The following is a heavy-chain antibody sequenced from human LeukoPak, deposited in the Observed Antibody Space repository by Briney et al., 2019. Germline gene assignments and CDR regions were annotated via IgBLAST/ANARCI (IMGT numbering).Heavy chain of an antibody. CDR2: ISDDGRRK. CDR1: GFSFGDDA. J-gene: IGHJ4*02. V-gene: IGHV3-30*18. CDR3: AKRPSDYGDYVSYFDY. Sequence: GGSLRLSCTASGFSFGDDAWSWFRQAPGRGLEWVGVISDDGRRKDYADSVKGRFTISRDNSKDTLYLQMNSLRAEDTAVYYCAKRPSDYGDYVSYFDYWGQGTLVTVSS. D-gene: IGHD4-17*01.